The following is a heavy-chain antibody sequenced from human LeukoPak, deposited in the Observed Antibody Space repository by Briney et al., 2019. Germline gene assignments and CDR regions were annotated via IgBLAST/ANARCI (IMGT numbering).Heavy chain of an antibody. CDR3: ARQSVATLLVDY. CDR2: IIPIFGTA. CDR1: GYTFTSYA. D-gene: IGHD6-19*01. Sequence: SVKVSCKASGYTFTSYAISWVRQAPGQGLEWMGGIIPIFGTANYAQKFQGRVTITADESTSTAYMELSSLRSEDTAVYYCARQSVATLLVDYWGQGTLVTVSS. V-gene: IGHV1-69*13. J-gene: IGHJ4*02.